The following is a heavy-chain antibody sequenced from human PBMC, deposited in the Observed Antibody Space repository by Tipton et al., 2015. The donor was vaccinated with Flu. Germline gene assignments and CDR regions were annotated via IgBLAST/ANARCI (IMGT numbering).Heavy chain of an antibody. J-gene: IGHJ3*02. CDR3: ARANGYSSSSADAFDI. Sequence: LRLTCTVSGGSISSYYWSWIRQPPGKGLEWIGYIYYSGSTNYNPSLKSRVTISVNTSKNQFSLKLSSVTAADTAVYYCARANGYSSSSADAFDIWGQGTMVTVSS. CDR2: IYYSGST. CDR1: GGSISSYY. D-gene: IGHD6-13*01. V-gene: IGHV4-59*01.